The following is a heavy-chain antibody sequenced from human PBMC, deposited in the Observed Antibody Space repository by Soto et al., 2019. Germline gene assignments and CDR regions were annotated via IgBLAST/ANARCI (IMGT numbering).Heavy chain of an antibody. J-gene: IGHJ4*02. CDR2: LIPIFGTA. Sequence: QVQLVQSGAEVKKPGSSVKVSCKASGGTFSSYAISWVRQAPGQGLEWVGGLIPIFGTANYAQKLQGRVTITADESTSTAYMELSSLRSEDTAVYYCARGGQGDMSGSYRSGDYWGQGTLVTVSS. V-gene: IGHV1-69*01. D-gene: IGHD1-26*01. CDR1: GGTFSSYA. CDR3: ARGGQGDMSGSYRSGDY.